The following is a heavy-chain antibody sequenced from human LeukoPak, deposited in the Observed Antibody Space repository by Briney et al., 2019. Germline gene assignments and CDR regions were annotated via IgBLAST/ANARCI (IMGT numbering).Heavy chain of an antibody. CDR2: IYYSGST. CDR3: AKDLERDTQGAHYFDF. J-gene: IGHJ4*02. Sequence: SETLSLTCSVSGGSISSYYWSWIRQPPGKGLEWIGYIYYSGSTNYNPSLKSRVTTSVDTSKNQFSLKLSSVTAADTAVYYCAKDLERDTQGAHYFDFWGQGTLVTVSS. CDR1: GGSISSYY. V-gene: IGHV4-59*01. D-gene: IGHD1-26*01.